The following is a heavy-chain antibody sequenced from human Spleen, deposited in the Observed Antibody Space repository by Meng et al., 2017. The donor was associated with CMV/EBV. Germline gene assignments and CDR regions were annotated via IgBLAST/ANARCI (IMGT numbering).Heavy chain of an antibody. V-gene: IGHV7-4-1*02. CDR2: IHTNTGNP. D-gene: IGHD1-26*01. Sequence: QSRSELMYPRPAVKVSSKTAGYSFTCYAINLVRQAPGQGLEWMGWIHTNTGNPTYAQGFTVRCGFSMATSVSTAYLQISSLKADDTAVYDCARGVVGATSGDYWGQGTLVTVSS. CDR3: ARGVVGATSGDY. CDR1: GYSFTCYA. J-gene: IGHJ4*02.